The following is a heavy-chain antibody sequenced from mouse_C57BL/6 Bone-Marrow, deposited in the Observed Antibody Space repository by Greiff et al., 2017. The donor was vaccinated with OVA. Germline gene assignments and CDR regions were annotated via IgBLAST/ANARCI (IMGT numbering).Heavy chain of an antibody. CDR2: ISDGGSYT. J-gene: IGHJ1*03. Sequence: EVKLVESGGGLVKPGGSLKLSCAASGFTFSSYAMSWVRQTPEKRLAWVATISDGGSYTYYPDNVKGRFTISRDNAKNNLYLQMSHLKSEDTVMDYCARERGWLLRGWYFEVWGTGTTVTVSS. CDR3: ARERGWLLRGWYFEV. CDR1: GFTFSSYA. V-gene: IGHV5-4*03. D-gene: IGHD2-3*01.